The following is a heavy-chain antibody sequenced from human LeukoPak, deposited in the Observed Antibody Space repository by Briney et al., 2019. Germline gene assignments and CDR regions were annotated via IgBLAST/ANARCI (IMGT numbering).Heavy chain of an antibody. CDR3: ARVPSDYGDYNEKFDP. D-gene: IGHD4-17*01. Sequence: SETLSLTCTVSGGSISSYYWSWIRQPPGKGLEWIGYIYYSGSTNYNPSLKSRVTISVDTSKNQFSLKLSSVTAADTAVYYCARVPSDYGDYNEKFDPWGQGTLVTVSS. J-gene: IGHJ5*02. V-gene: IGHV4-59*01. CDR2: IYYSGST. CDR1: GGSISSYY.